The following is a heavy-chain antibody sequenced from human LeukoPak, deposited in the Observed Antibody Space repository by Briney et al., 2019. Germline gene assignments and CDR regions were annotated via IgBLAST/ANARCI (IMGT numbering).Heavy chain of an antibody. Sequence: SVKVSCKASGGTFSSYASSWVRQAPGQGLEGMGRIIPIFGIANYAQKFQGRVTITADKSTSTAYMEPSSLRSEDTAVYHRARDSGIAAAGSSPFDYWGQGTLVTVSS. CDR2: IIPIFGIA. CDR3: ARDSGIAAAGSSPFDY. J-gene: IGHJ4*02. CDR1: GGTFSSYA. V-gene: IGHV1-69*04. D-gene: IGHD6-13*01.